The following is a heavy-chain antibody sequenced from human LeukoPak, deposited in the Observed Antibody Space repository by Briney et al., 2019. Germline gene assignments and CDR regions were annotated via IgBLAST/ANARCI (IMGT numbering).Heavy chain of an antibody. Sequence: SETLSLTCSVSGGFISSSSYYWDWIRQSPGTGLEWIGSVSYSGSTSFNPSLKSRVTISVGTSKNQFSLQLSSVTAADTAVYYCARRGRFGTFDYWGQGTLVTVSS. CDR1: GGFISSSSYY. CDR2: VSYSGST. V-gene: IGHV4-39*01. J-gene: IGHJ4*02. CDR3: ARRGRFGTFDY. D-gene: IGHD3-10*01.